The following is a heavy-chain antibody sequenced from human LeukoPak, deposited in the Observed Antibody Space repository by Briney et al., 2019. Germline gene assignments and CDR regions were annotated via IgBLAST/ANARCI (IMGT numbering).Heavy chain of an antibody. J-gene: IGHJ5*02. V-gene: IGHV4-61*01. CDR2: IYYSGST. Sequence: SETLSLTCTVSGYSISSGYYWGWIRQPPGKGLEWIGYIYYSGSTNYNPSLKSRVTISVDTSKNQFSLKLSSVTAADTAVYYCARVNSAGESLRYFDWLPPSNWFDPWGQGTLVTVSS. CDR1: GYSISSGYY. D-gene: IGHD3-9*01. CDR3: ARVNSAGESLRYFDWLPPSNWFDP.